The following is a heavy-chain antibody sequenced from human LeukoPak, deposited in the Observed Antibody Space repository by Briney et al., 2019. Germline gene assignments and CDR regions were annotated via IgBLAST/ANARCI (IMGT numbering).Heavy chain of an antibody. D-gene: IGHD3-9*01. CDR2: NGVAVSGT. V-gene: IGHV3-23*01. CDR1: GFIFSNDA. CDR3: AKWGDYDILTGYYDSDY. J-gene: IGHJ4*01. Sequence: GGYLRLSCAASGFIFSNDAMSSVSQAPGNGLEWDSANGVAVSGTYYADSVKGRFTVSRDDHKNTLYLQMNTRRVEDTAVYYCAKWGDYDILTGYYDSDYWGHGTLVTVSS.